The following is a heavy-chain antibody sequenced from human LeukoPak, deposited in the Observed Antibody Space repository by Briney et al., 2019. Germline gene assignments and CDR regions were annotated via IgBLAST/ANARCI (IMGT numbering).Heavy chain of an antibody. J-gene: IGHJ2*01. CDR2: IYYSGST. D-gene: IGHD2-2*01. CDR3: ARPRLGYCSSTSCPRFWYLDL. CDR1: GGSISSYY. Sequence: SETLSLTCTVSGGSISSYYWGWIRQPPGKGLEWIGYIYYSGSTNYNPSLKSRVTISVDTSKNQFSLKLSSVTAADTAVYYCARPRLGYCSSTSCPRFWYLDLWGRGTLVTVSS. V-gene: IGHV4-59*01.